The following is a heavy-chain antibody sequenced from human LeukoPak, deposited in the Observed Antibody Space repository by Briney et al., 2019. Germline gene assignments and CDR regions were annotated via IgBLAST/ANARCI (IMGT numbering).Heavy chain of an antibody. CDR3: ATTRPVADYYYYMDV. CDR2: FDPEDGET. Sequence: GASVKVSFKVSGCTLTELSRHLVRQAPGKGLEWMGGFDPEDGETIYAQKFQGRVTMTEDTSTDTAYMELSSLRSEDTAAYYCATTRPVADYYYYMDVWGKGTTVTVS. D-gene: IGHD4-23*01. V-gene: IGHV1-24*01. CDR1: GCTLTELS. J-gene: IGHJ6*03.